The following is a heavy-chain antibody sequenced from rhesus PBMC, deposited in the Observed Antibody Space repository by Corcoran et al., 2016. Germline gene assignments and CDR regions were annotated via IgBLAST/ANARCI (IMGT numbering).Heavy chain of an antibody. D-gene: IGHD6-43*01. J-gene: IGHJ4*01. CDR2: INSGGGST. Sequence: EVQLVETGGGLVQPGGSLKLSCAASGFTFSSYGMSWVRQAPGKGLKWVSDINSGGGSTYYADSVKGRFTISRDNSKNTLSLQMNSLRAEDTAVYYCAKELPYSSSYAFDYWGQGVLVTISS. CDR3: AKELPYSSSYAFDY. CDR1: GFTFSSYG. V-gene: IGHV3S5*01.